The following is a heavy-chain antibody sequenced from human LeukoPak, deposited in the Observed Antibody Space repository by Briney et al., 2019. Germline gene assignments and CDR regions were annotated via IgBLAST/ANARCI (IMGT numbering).Heavy chain of an antibody. J-gene: IGHJ4*02. CDR1: GFTFDDYV. CDR3: AKCRFRGGDDCYSGFDY. CDR2: ITWNSGRI. D-gene: IGHD2-21*02. V-gene: IGHV3-9*01. Sequence: GGSLRLSCAASGFTFDDYVMHWVRLAPGKGLEWVSSITWNSGRIGYADSVKGRFTISRDNAKNSLYLQMNSLRTEDTALYYCAKCRFRGGDDCYSGFDYWGQGTLVTVSS.